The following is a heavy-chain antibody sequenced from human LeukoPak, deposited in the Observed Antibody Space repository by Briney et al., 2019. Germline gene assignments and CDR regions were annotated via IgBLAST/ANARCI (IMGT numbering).Heavy chain of an antibody. CDR1: GFTFSSYA. D-gene: IGHD2-15*01. J-gene: IGHJ3*02. CDR3: ARDAYCSGRSCYGWGAFDI. CDR2: IRGSGGST. V-gene: IGHV3-23*01. Sequence: GGSLRLSCAVSGFTFSSYAMSWVRQAPGKGLEWVSVIRGSGGSTYYADSVKGRFTISRDNSKNTLYLQMNNLRAEDTAVYYCARDAYCSGRSCYGWGAFDIWGQGTMVTVSS.